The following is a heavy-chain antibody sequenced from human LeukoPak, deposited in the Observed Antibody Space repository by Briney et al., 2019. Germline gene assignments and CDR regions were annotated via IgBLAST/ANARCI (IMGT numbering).Heavy chain of an antibody. J-gene: IGHJ3*02. CDR1: GYTFTSYG. D-gene: IGHD6-13*01. CDR3: ARVSPGIAAAGRRRWAFDI. CDR2: ISAYNGNT. Sequence: ASVKVSCKASGYTFTSYGISWVRQAPGQGLEWMGWISAYNGNTNYAQKLQGRVTMTTDTSTSTAYMGLSRLRSDDTAVYYCARVSPGIAAAGRRRWAFDIWGQGTMVTVSS. V-gene: IGHV1-18*01.